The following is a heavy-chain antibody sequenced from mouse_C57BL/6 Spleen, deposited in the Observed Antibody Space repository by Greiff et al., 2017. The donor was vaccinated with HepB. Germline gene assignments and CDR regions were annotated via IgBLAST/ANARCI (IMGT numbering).Heavy chain of an antibody. CDR2: IDPSDSYT. Sequence: QVQLQQSGAELVRPGTSVKLSCKASGYTFTSYWMHWVKQRPGQGLEWIGVIDPSDSYTNYNQKFKGKATLTVDTSSSTAYMQLSSLTSEDSAVYYCARRGLGPYYFDYWGQGTTLTVSS. J-gene: IGHJ2*01. CDR3: ARRGLGPYYFDY. D-gene: IGHD3-3*01. V-gene: IGHV1-59*01. CDR1: GYTFTSYW.